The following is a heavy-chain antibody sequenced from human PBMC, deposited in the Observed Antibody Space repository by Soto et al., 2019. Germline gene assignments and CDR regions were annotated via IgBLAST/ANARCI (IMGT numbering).Heavy chain of an antibody. CDR1: GFTFRSYV. CDR3: ARWGTRGGVDV. CDR2: TSYDGSDK. J-gene: IGHJ4*02. Sequence: QVQLVESGGGVVQPGTSLRVSCVGSGFTFRSYVIHWVRQAPGKGLEWVALTSYDGSDKYYDDSVRGRFTISRDNSRNTVDLKMDRLRLEDTALYDSARWGTRGGVDVWGQGTLVSV. V-gene: IGHV3-30*03. D-gene: IGHD3-16*01.